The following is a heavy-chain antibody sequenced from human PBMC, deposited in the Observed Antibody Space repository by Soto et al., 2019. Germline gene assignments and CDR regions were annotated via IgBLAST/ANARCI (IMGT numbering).Heavy chain of an antibody. J-gene: IGHJ6*02. CDR2: INPNSGGT. CDR1: GYTFTGYY. V-gene: IGHV1-2*02. Sequence: ALVKVSCKXSGYTFTGYYMHWVRQAPGQGLEWMGWINPNSGGTNYAQKFQGRVTMTRDTSISTAYMELSRLRSDDTAVYYCARHLALTTVNRYYYYGLDVWGQGTTVTVSS. CDR3: ARHLALTTVNRYYYYGLDV. D-gene: IGHD4-17*01.